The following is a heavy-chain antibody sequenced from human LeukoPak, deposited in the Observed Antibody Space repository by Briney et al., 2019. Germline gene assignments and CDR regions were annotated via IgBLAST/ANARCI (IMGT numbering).Heavy chain of an antibody. CDR1: GYTFSGYY. D-gene: IGHD6-19*01. CDR2: INARSGGT. V-gene: IGHV1-2*06. J-gene: IGHJ4*02. CDR3: ARVGAVAVLYYFDY. Sequence: GGSVKVSCEASGYTFSGYYMHWVRQAPGQGLEWMGRINARSGGTNYAEKLKGRVTMTRDKAKRTAYFELSSLRSDDTAVYYCARVGAVAVLYYFDYWGQGTLVTVSS.